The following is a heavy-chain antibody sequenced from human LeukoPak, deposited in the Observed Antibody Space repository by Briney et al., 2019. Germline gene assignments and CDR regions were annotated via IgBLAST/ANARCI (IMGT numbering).Heavy chain of an antibody. D-gene: IGHD5-12*01. CDR1: GFTFSSYA. CDR3: ARVSRGYDYDYYYGMDV. Sequence: GSSLRLSCAASGFTFSSYAMHWVRQAPGKGLEWVAVISYDGSNKYYADSVKGRFTISRDNSKNTLYLQMNSLRAEDTAVYYCARVSRGYDYDYYYGMDVWGKGTTVTVSS. V-gene: IGHV3-30*04. CDR2: ISYDGSNK. J-gene: IGHJ6*04.